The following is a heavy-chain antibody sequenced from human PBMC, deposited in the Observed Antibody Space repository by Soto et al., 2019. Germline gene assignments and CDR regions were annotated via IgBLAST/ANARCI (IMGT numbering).Heavy chain of an antibody. J-gene: IGHJ3*02. Sequence: GASVKVSCKASGYTFTSYGISWVRQAPGQGLEWMGIINPSGGSTSYAQKFQGRVTMTRDTSTSTVYMELSSLRSEDTAVYYCARDPERWLQLNDAFDIWGQGTMVTVSS. CDR1: GYTFTSYG. CDR3: ARDPERWLQLNDAFDI. D-gene: IGHD1-1*01. CDR2: INPSGGST. V-gene: IGHV1-46*01.